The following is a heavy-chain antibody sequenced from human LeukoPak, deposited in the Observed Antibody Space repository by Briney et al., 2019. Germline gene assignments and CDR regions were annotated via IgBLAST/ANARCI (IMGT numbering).Heavy chain of an antibody. D-gene: IGHD3-22*01. Sequence: PSETLSLTCTVSGGSISSYYWSWIRQPPGKGLEWIGYIYYSGSTNYNPSLKSRVTISVDTSKNQFSLKLSSVTAADTAVYYCASAPPDYYDSSGYSGQGAFDIWGQGTMVTVSS. J-gene: IGHJ3*02. CDR3: ASAPPDYYDSSGYSGQGAFDI. V-gene: IGHV4-59*08. CDR1: GGSISSYY. CDR2: IYYSGST.